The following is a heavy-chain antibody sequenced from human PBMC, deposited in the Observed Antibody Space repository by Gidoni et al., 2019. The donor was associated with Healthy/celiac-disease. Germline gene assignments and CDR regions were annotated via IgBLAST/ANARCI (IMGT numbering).Heavy chain of an antibody. V-gene: IGHV1-69*01. CDR3: ARDRDSSGWPYYFDY. CDR1: GGTFSSYA. CDR2: IIPIFGTA. J-gene: IGHJ4*02. Sequence: QVQLVQSGAEVKKPGSSVKVSCKAAGGTFSSYAISWVRQAPGQGLEWMGGIIPIFGTANYAQKFQGRVTITADESTSTAYMELSSLRSEDTAVYSCARDRDSSGWPYYFDYWGQGTLVTVSS. D-gene: IGHD6-19*01.